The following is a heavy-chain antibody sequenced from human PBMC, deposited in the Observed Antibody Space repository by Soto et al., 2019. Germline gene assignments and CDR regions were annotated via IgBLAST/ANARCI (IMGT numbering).Heavy chain of an antibody. V-gene: IGHV4-59*12. CDR1: GGSISSYY. CDR2: IYYSGST. J-gene: IGHJ6*02. Sequence: SETLSLTCTVSGGSISSYYWSWIRQPPGKGLEWIGYIYYSGSTYYNPSLKSRVTISVDTSKNQFSLKLSSVTAADTAVYYCAREIRRVVLVPAADANYYYYGMDVWGQGTTVTVFS. D-gene: IGHD2-2*01. CDR3: AREIRRVVLVPAADANYYYYGMDV.